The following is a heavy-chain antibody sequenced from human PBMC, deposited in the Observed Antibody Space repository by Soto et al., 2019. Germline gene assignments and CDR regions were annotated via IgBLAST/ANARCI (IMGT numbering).Heavy chain of an antibody. V-gene: IGHV3-23*01. CDR2: IGSAGTA. Sequence: EVQLLESGGGVVQPGESLRLSCAASGFTFSRNAMSWVRQAPGKGLEWVSTIGSAGTAYYADSVKGRFTISRDNSKNTQSLQMNSLRAEDTAVYYCAKLGFCRGGICYLDYYNGVDVWGQGTTVTVSS. CDR3: AKLGFCRGGICYLDYYNGVDV. CDR1: GFTFSRNA. D-gene: IGHD2-15*01. J-gene: IGHJ6*02.